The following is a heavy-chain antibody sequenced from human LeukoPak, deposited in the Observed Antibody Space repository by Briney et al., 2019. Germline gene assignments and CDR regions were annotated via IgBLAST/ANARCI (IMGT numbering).Heavy chain of an antibody. V-gene: IGHV4-38-2*02. J-gene: IGHJ5*02. CDR1: GYSISNGYY. CDR2: INHSGST. D-gene: IGHD5-18*01. Sequence: SETLSLTCTVSGYSISNGYYWGWVRQPPGKGLEWIGEINHSGSTNYNPSLKSRVTISGDTSKNQFSLKVNSVTAADTAVYYCARRGYTYGWGWFDPWGQGTLVTVSS. CDR3: ARRGYTYGWGWFDP.